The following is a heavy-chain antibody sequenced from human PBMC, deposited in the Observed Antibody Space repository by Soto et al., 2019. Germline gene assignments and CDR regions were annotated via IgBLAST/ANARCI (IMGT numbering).Heavy chain of an antibody. CDR2: IWYDGSNK. CDR3: SRDRDSSSCYYYGMDV. J-gene: IGHJ6*02. Sequence: GGSLRLSCAASGFTFSSYGMHWVRQAPGKGLEWGAVIWYDGSNKYYADSGKGRFTISRDNSKNTLYLQMNSLRAEDTAVYYCSRDRDSSSCYYYGMDVWGQGTTFTVS. D-gene: IGHD6-6*01. V-gene: IGHV3-33*01. CDR1: GFTFSSYG.